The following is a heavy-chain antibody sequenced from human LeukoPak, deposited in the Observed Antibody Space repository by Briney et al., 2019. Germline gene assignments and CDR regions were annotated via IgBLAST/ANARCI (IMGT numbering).Heavy chain of an antibody. CDR1: GFTFSSHG. CDR2: IKQDGSEK. V-gene: IGHV3-7*01. J-gene: IGHJ6*03. Sequence: GGSLRLSCVASGFTFSSHGMNWVRQAPGKGLEWVANIKQDGSEKYYVDSVKGRFTISRDNAKNSLYLQMNSLRAEDTAVYYCARDSRSYYYYYMDVWGKGTTVTVSS. D-gene: IGHD6-13*01. CDR3: ARDSRSYYYYYMDV.